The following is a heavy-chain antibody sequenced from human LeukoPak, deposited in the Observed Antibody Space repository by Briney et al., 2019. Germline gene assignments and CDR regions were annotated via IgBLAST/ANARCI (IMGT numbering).Heavy chain of an antibody. D-gene: IGHD2-21*02. CDR2: INWNGGST. V-gene: IGHV3-20*04. Sequence: GGSLRLSCAASGFTFDDYGMSWVRQAPGKGLEWVSGINWNGGSTGYADSVKGRFTISRDNAKNSLYLQMNSLRAEDTAVYYCARAGCGGDCYSGKSLGDYYYYGIDVWGQGTTVTVSS. CDR3: ARAGCGGDCYSGKSLGDYYYYGIDV. CDR1: GFTFDDYG. J-gene: IGHJ6*02.